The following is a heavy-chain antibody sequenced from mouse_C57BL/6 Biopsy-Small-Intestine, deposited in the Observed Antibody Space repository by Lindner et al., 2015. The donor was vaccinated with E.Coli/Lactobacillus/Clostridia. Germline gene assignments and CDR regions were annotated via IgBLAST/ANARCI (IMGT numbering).Heavy chain of an antibody. J-gene: IGHJ1*03. CDR3: ARGGTGSSYWYFDV. CDR1: GFTFSSYA. Sequence: VQLQESGGGLVKPGGSLKLSCAASGFTFSSYAMSWVRQTPEKRLEWVATISDGGSYTYYPDNVEGRFTISRDNAKNNLYLQMSHLKSEDTAMYYCARGGTGSSYWYFDVWGTGTTVTVSS. V-gene: IGHV5-4*01. CDR2: ISDGGSYT. D-gene: IGHD1-1*01.